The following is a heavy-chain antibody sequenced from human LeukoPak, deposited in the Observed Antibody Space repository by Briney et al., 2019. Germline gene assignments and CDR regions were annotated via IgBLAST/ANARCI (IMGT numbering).Heavy chain of an antibody. CDR3: ARDKYGSGSYPTLRTGFDY. V-gene: IGHV3-33*05. CDR1: GFTFSSYG. Sequence: PGGSPRLSCAASGFTFSSYGMHWVRQAPGKGPEWVALISYDATKKIYAESVKGRFTISRDDAKNSLYLQMNSLRAEDTAVYYCARDKYGSGSYPTLRTGFDYWGQGTLVTVSS. J-gene: IGHJ4*02. D-gene: IGHD3-10*01. CDR2: ISYDATKK.